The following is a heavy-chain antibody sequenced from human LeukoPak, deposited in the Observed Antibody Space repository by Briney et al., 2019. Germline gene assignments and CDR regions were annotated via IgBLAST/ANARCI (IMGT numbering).Heavy chain of an antibody. V-gene: IGHV3-23*01. CDR1: GVSFSSYA. Sequence: GGSLRLSCAVSGVSFSSYAVGWVRQTPGKGLQLVSTITGSGDSTFYADSVNGRFTVSRDNSKNTLYLQMSSLRADDTALYYCAFGPHQQWLLADYWGQGTLVTVS. J-gene: IGHJ4*02. CDR2: ITGSGDST. D-gene: IGHD6-19*01. CDR3: AFGPHQQWLLADY.